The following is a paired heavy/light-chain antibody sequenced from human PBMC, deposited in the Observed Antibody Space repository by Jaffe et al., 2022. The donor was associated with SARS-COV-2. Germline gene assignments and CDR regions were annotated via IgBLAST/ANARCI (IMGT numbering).Light chain of an antibody. CDR2: SAS. J-gene: IGKJ1*01. Sequence: IQMTQSPSSLSASIGDRVTITCRASPGIRADLGWFRQKPGKAPERLIYSASTLHDGVPSRFSGSGFGTEFTLTISSLQPEDFATYYCLQHNTYPRTFGQGTKVEVK. V-gene: IGKV1-17*01. CDR1: PGIRAD. CDR3: LQHNTYPRT.
Heavy chain of an antibody. Sequence: EGQLVESGGGLVQPGRSLRLSCVGSGFIFEDFDFHWVRQVPGKGLEWVSNIKWNSGSSGYADSVKGRFTISRDNARNSLYLQMNSLRVEDTAIYYCTRDGRNVWDDGSFEIWGQGTMVTVSS. CDR1: GFIFEDFD. D-gene: IGHD1-1*01. J-gene: IGHJ3*02. V-gene: IGHV3-9*01. CDR2: IKWNSGSS. CDR3: TRDGRNVWDDGSFEI.